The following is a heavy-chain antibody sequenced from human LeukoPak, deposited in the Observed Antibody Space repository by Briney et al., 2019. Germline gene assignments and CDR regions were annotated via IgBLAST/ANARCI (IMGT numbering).Heavy chain of an antibody. CDR1: GFTFSSYA. V-gene: IGHV3-23*01. J-gene: IGHJ4*02. D-gene: IGHD6-13*01. CDR2: ISGSGGST. Sequence: GGSLRLSCAASGFTFSSYAMSWVRQAPGKGLEWVSAISGSGGSTYYADSVKGRFTISRDNSKNTLYLQMNSLRAEDTAVYYCAKDIYSSSPHPNLYYFDYWGQGTLVTVSS. CDR3: AKDIYSSSPHPNLYYFDY.